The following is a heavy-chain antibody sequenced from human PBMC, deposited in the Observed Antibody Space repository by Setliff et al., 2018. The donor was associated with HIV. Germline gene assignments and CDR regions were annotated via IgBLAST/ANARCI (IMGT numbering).Heavy chain of an antibody. V-gene: IGHV1-2*06. J-gene: IGHJ3*01. D-gene: IGHD1-26*01. Sequence: ASVRVSCKTSGYTFTAYYIYWVRQAPGHGLELMGRIHPNTGSTNYLQEFQGRVTITRDTSMSTVYMALTGLTSDDTAVYYCAKQGYSDSLYAFDVWGQGTMVTVSS. CDR1: GYTFTAYY. CDR2: IHPNTGST. CDR3: AKQGYSDSLYAFDV.